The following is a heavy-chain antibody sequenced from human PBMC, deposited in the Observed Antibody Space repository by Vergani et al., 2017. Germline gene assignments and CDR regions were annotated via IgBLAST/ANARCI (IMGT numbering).Heavy chain of an antibody. CDR3: ARVGYDSSYYYYMDV. D-gene: IGHD3-22*01. CDR1: GFTFSSYG. J-gene: IGHJ6*03. V-gene: IGHV3-30*03. Sequence: VQLLESGGGLVQPGGSLRLSCAASGFTFSSYGMHWVRQAPGKGLEWVAVISYDGSNKYYADSVKGRFTISRDNSKNTLYLQMNSLRAEDTAVYYCARVGYDSSYYYYMDVWGKGTTVTVSS. CDR2: ISYDGSNK.